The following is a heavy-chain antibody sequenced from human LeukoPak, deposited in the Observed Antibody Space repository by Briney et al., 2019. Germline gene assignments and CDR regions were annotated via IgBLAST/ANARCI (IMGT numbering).Heavy chain of an antibody. CDR3: ARVHYGSGNFYTPNWFYP. J-gene: IGHJ5*02. Sequence: SQTLSLTCTVSGGSISSGGYYWSWIRQHPGKGLEWIGYIYYSGSTYYNPSLKSRVTISVDTSKNHFSLKLSSVTAADTALYLFARVHYGSGNFYTPNWFYPWGQGTLVTVSS. CDR2: IYYSGST. D-gene: IGHD3-10*01. V-gene: IGHV4-31*03. CDR1: GGSISSGGYY.